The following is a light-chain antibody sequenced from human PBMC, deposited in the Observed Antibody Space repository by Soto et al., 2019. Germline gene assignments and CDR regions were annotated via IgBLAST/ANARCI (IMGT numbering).Light chain of an antibody. CDR2: GAS. CDR3: QQRDKWPRT. J-gene: IGKJ2*01. V-gene: IGKV3-11*01. CDR1: QSVGSY. Sequence: DIVLTQSPATLSLSPGERATLSCRASQSVGSYLAWIQHKPGQAPRLLIYGASNRATDIPGRFSGRGSGTDFTLTISSLESGESAVYYCQQRDKWPRTFGQGTKLEIK.